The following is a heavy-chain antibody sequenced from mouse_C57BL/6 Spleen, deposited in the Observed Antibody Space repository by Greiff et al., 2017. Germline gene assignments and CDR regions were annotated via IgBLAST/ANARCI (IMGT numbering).Heavy chain of an antibody. D-gene: IGHD2-4*01. Sequence: EVHLVESGGGLVQPGGSMKLSCAASGFTFSDAWMDWVRQSPEQGLEWVAEIRNKANNRATYYAESVKGRFTISRDDSKSSVYLQMNSLRAEDTGIYYCTGDYDGGFAYWGQGTLVTVSA. J-gene: IGHJ3*01. CDR2: IRNKANNRAT. CDR3: TGDYDGGFAY. CDR1: GFTFSDAW. V-gene: IGHV6-6*01.